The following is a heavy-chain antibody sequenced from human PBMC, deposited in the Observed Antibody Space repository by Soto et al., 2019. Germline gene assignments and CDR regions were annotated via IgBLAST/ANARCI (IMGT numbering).Heavy chain of an antibody. J-gene: IGHJ6*02. CDR1: GASISNFY. CDR2: VSSSGLK. D-gene: IGHD4-17*01. V-gene: IGHV4-59*01. Sequence: SETLSLTCTVSGASISNFYWSWIRQPPGKGLEWIGSVSSSGLKSYNSSLKSRVTISVDTSKNQFSLNLRSVTAADTAVYYCAKDRDGDYSYYNYAMDVWGQGTTVTVSS. CDR3: AKDRDGDYSYYNYAMDV.